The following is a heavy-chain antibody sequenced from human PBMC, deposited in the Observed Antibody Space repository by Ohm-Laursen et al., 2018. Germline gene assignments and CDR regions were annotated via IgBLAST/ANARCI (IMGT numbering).Heavy chain of an antibody. CDR1: GYIFTAYY. CDR3: AREVGNGGFDY. V-gene: IGHV1-2*06. Sequence: ASVKVSCKASGYIFTAYYMHWVRQAPGQGPEWMGRINPNIGGPNYAQKFQGRVTMTRDTSISSAYMELSRLTSDDTAVYYCAREVGNGGFDYWGQGTLVTVSS. CDR2: INPNIGGP. D-gene: IGHD2-8*01. J-gene: IGHJ4*02.